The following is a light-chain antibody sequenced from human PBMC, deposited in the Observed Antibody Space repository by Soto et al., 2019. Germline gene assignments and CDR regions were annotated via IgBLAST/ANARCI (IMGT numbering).Light chain of an antibody. CDR3: AAWDDSLNGLV. Sequence: QSVLSQEASVSGTPGQRGAMACSGGNSNIGKNSVNWYRQVPGTAPQLLIYSDTLRSFGIPDRFSASKSDTSATLAIGGLQSDDEALYFCAAWDDSLNGLVFGGGTQLTVL. CDR2: SDT. CDR1: NSNIGKNS. V-gene: IGLV1-44*01. J-gene: IGLJ7*01.